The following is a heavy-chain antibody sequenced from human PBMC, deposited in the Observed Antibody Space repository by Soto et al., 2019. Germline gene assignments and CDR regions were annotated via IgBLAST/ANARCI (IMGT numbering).Heavy chain of an antibody. CDR3: ASRGLNGDPFAY. CDR1: VVSIISTRYY. CDR2: IFNSGTA. J-gene: IGHJ4*02. Sequence: SETLSLTCTVSVVSIISTRYYCGWIRQPPWKGLEWIGTIFNSGTAYYNPSLKSRVTMSVDTYKSQFSLILRSVTAADTAVYYGASRGLNGDPFAYRGQGTL. V-gene: IGHV4-39*01. D-gene: IGHD4-17*01.